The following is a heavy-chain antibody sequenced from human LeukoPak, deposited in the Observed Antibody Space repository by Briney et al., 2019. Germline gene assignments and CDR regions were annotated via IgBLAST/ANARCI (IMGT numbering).Heavy chain of an antibody. CDR2: IKQDGSEK. CDR3: ASFLRILERSYYYYYMDV. D-gene: IGHD3-3*01. CDR1: GFTFSSYW. V-gene: IGHV3-7*01. Sequence: GGSLRLSCAASGFTFSSYWMSWVRQAPGKGLEWVANIKQDGSEKYYVDSVKGRFTISRDNAKNSLYLQMNSLRAEDTAVYYCASFLRILERSYYYYYMDVWGKGTTVTVSS. J-gene: IGHJ6*03.